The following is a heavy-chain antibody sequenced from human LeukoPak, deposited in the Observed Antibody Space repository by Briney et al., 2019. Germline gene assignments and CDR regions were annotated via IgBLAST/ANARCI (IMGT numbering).Heavy chain of an antibody. CDR3: ANEEWFGGSSNWFDP. CDR2: ISGSGGST. D-gene: IGHD3-10*01. V-gene: IGHV3-23*01. CDR1: GFTFSSYA. J-gene: IGHJ5*02. Sequence: PGGSLRLSCAASGFTFSSYAMSWVRQAPGKGLEWVSAISGSGGSTYYADSVKGRFTISRDNSKNTLYLQMNSLRAEDTAVYYCANEEWFGGSSNWFDPWGQGTLVTVSS.